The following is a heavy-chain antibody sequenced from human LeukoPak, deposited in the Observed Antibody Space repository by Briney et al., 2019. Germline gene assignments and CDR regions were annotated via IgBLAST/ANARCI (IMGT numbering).Heavy chain of an antibody. CDR3: AKRGEMATVPFDY. CDR2: ISYDGSNK. J-gene: IGHJ4*02. Sequence: GGSLRLSCAASGFTFSSYGMHWVRQALGKGLEWVAVISYDGSNKYYADSVKGRFTISRDNSKNTLYLQMNSLRAEDTAVYYCAKRGEMATVPFDYWGQGTLVTVSS. D-gene: IGHD5-24*01. V-gene: IGHV3-30*18. CDR1: GFTFSSYG.